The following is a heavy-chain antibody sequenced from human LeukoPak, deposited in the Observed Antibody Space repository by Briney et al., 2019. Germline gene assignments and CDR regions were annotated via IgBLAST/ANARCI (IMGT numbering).Heavy chain of an antibody. CDR1: GFTFSRYD. J-gene: IGHJ4*02. Sequence: PGGSLRLSCAASGFTFSRYDMNWVRQAPGKGLEWVSSISSSSTYIYYADSVKGRFTISRDNSKNSLYLQMNSLRAEDTAVYYCAREGPTAALYDYWGQGTLVTVPS. CDR2: ISSSSTYI. D-gene: IGHD2-8*01. V-gene: IGHV3-21*01. CDR3: AREGPTAALYDY.